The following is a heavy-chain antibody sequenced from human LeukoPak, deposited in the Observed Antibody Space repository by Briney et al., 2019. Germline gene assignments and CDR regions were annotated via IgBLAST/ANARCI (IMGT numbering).Heavy chain of an antibody. CDR1: GGSIYSSSYY. J-gene: IGHJ4*02. V-gene: IGHV4-39*01. D-gene: IGHD1-26*01. CDR2: IYYSGST. Sequence: SETLSLTCTVSGGSIYSSSYYWGWIRQSPGKGLEWIGSIYYSGSTYYNPSLKSRVTISVDTSKNQFSLKLGSVTAADAAVYYCARLGRGLPVDYWGQGTLVTVSS. CDR3: ARLGRGLPVDY.